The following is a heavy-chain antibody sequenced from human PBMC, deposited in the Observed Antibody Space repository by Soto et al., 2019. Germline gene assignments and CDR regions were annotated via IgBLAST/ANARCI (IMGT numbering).Heavy chain of an antibody. Sequence: GGSLRLSCAASGFTFSSYAMSWVRQAPGKGLEWVSAISGSGGSTYYADSVKGRFTISRDNSKNTLYLQMNSLRAEDTAVYYCAKDPSQYSYGSIDYWGQGTLVTVSS. CDR2: ISGSGGST. D-gene: IGHD5-18*01. CDR1: GFTFSSYA. V-gene: IGHV3-23*01. CDR3: AKDPSQYSYGSIDY. J-gene: IGHJ4*02.